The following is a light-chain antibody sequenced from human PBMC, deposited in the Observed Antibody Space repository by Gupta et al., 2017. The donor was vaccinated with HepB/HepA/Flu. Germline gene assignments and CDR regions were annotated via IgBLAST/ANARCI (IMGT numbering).Light chain of an antibody. Sequence: DIVMTQSPDSLAVSLGERATINCKSSQSVFYSSNNKNYLAWYQQKPGQPPKLLINWASTRESGVPDRFSGSWSGTDFTLTISSLQAEDVAVYYCQQFYDTPCNFGRGTKLEIK. CDR2: WAS. CDR1: QSVFYSSNNKNY. CDR3: QQFYDTPCN. J-gene: IGKJ2*02. V-gene: IGKV4-1*01.